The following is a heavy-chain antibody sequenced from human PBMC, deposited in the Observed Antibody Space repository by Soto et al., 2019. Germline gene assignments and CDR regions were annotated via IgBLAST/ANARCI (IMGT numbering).Heavy chain of an antibody. CDR2: ISYDGSNT. J-gene: IGHJ4*02. V-gene: IGHV3-30*18. CDR3: GKDQVVDGSYYGSSEFFC. CDR1: AFTFRSYG. Sequence: GGSLRLSCETSAFTFRSYGMHWVRQAPGKGLEWVASISYDGSNTDYVDSVKGRFTVSRDNSKSTLYLQMYSLRKDDTAVYYCGKDQVVDGSYYGSSEFFCWGRGTVVTVSS. D-gene: IGHD3-10*01.